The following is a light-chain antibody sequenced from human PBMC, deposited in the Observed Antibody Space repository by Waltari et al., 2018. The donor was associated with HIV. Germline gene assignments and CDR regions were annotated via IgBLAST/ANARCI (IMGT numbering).Light chain of an antibody. V-gene: IGKV3-15*01. CDR1: ETIRSS. CDR2: GAT. CDR3: QQYGDWPLT. J-gene: IGKJ4*01. Sequence: EIVMIQSPATLSVSPGDRATISCRASETIRSSLDWYQKKPGQGPRLLIYGATTRATGIPDRFSGSGLATQFTLTINSLQAEDFAVYFCQQYGDWPLTFGGGTKVEI.